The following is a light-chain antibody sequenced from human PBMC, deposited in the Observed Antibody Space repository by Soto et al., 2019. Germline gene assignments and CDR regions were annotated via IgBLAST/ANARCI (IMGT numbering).Light chain of an antibody. CDR2: AAS. J-gene: IGKJ2*01. CDR1: QSIYSS. V-gene: IGKV1-39*01. CDR3: QQSYSASYT. Sequence: DILMTQSPSSLSSSVGDRVTITCRASQSIYSSLNWYHQKPGKAPTLLIYAASNLQCVVPSGVSGSGSGTNFTLSISSLQPEECATYYCQQSYSASYTFGQGTKLDI.